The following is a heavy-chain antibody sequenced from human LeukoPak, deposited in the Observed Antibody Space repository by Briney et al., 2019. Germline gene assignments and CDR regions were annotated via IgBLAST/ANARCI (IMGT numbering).Heavy chain of an antibody. CDR2: ISSSGSTI. CDR1: GFTFNSYA. V-gene: IGHV3-48*03. CDR3: ARQKGYCSGGSCYGWFDP. D-gene: IGHD2-15*01. J-gene: IGHJ5*02. Sequence: GGSLRLSCAASGFTFNSYAMSWVRQAPGKGLEWVSYISSSGSTIYYADSVKGRFTISRDNAKNSLYLQMNSLRAEDTAVYYCARQKGYCSGGSCYGWFDPWGQGTLVTVSS.